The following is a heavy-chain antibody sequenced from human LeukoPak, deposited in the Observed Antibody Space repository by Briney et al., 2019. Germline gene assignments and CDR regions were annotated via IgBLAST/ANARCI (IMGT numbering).Heavy chain of an antibody. CDR3: ARSRPYSSSSCAWFDP. D-gene: IGHD6-6*01. CDR1: GGTFSSYA. Sequence: SVKVSCKASGGTFSSYAISWVRQAPGQGLGWMGRIIPIFGIANYAQKFQGRVTITADKSTSTAYMELSSLRSEDTAVYYCARSRPYSSSSCAWFDPWGQGTLVTVSS. J-gene: IGHJ5*02. CDR2: IIPIFGIA. V-gene: IGHV1-69*04.